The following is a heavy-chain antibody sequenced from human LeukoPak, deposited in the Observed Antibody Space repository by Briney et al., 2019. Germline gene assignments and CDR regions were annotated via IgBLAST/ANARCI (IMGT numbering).Heavy chain of an antibody. CDR1: GFTFSSYD. J-gene: IGHJ4*02. CDR2: IGTAGDT. Sequence: GGSLRLSCAASGFTFSSYDMHWVRQATGKGLEWVSAIGTAGDTYYPGSVKGRSTISRENAKNSLYLQMNSLRAGDTAVYYCARAYYYDSSGSRIYYFDYWGQGTLVTVSS. D-gene: IGHD3-22*01. CDR3: ARAYYYDSSGSRIYYFDY. V-gene: IGHV3-13*01.